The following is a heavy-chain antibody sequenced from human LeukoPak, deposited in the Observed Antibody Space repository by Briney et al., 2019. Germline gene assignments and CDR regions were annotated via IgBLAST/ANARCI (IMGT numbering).Heavy chain of an antibody. CDR3: AREKYSSGWYYFDY. CDR2: IYTSGST. D-gene: IGHD6-19*01. J-gene: IGHJ4*02. V-gene: IGHV4-61*02. CDR1: GGSISSGSYY. Sequence: SETLSLTCAVSGGSISSGSYYWSWIRQPAGKGLEWIGRIYTSGSTNYNPSLKSRVTISVDTSKNQFSLKLSSVTPEDTAVYYCAREKYSSGWYYFDYWGQGTLVTVSS.